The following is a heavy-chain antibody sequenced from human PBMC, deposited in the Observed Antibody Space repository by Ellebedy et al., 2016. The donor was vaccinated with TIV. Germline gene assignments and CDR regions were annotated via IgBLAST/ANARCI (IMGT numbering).Heavy chain of an antibody. J-gene: IGHJ4*02. CDR3: AGGRGDLGFGY. V-gene: IGHV5-51*01. Sequence: GESLKIPCKGSGYSFTSYWIGRVRQMPGKGLEWMGIIYPGDSDTRYSPSFQGQVTISAGKAISTAYLQWSSLKASDTALYYCAGGRGDLGFGYWGQGTLVTVSS. CDR2: IYPGDSDT. CDR1: GYSFTSYW. D-gene: IGHD3-16*01.